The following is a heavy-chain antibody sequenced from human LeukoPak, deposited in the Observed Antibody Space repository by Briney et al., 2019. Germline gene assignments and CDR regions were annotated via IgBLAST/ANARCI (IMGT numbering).Heavy chain of an antibody. CDR2: INGGGGNT. D-gene: IGHD3-10*01. CDR3: AKGRSGSFPNWFDP. Sequence: GGSLRLSCSASGFTFSSYAMTWVRQAPGKGLEWVSSINGGGGNTYYANSVKGRFTISRDNSKNTLYLQMNSLRAEDTAVYYCAKGRSGSFPNWFDPWGQGTLVTVSS. CDR1: GFTFSSYA. V-gene: IGHV3-23*01. J-gene: IGHJ5*02.